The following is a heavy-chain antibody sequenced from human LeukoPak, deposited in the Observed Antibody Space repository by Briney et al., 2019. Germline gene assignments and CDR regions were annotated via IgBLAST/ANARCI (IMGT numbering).Heavy chain of an antibody. CDR2: INPSGGST. CDR3: ARDGIVLVPDVKYDY. J-gene: IGHJ4*02. Sequence: ASVKVSCKASGYTFTSYYMHWVRQAPGQGLEWMGIINPSGGSTSYAQKFQARVTMTTDRSTSTAYMVLRSLTSDDTAVYYCARDGIVLVPDVKYDYWGQGTLVTVSS. D-gene: IGHD2-2*01. CDR1: GYTFTSYY. V-gene: IGHV1-46*01.